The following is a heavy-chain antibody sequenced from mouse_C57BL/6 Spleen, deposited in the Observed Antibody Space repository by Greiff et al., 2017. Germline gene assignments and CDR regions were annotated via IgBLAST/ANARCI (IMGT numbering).Heavy chain of an antibody. D-gene: IGHD1-1*01. Sequence: LQEPGPGMLKLSQSLSLPSTVTGYSIPSGYDWHWIRHFPGNKLEWMGYISYSGSTTYNPSHKSRISITHDTSKKHFFLKLNSVTTEDTTTYDCARGGYYYGRIWGYFDVWGTGTTVTVSS. CDR2: ISYSGST. CDR3: ARGGYYYGRIWGYFDV. J-gene: IGHJ1*03. V-gene: IGHV3-1*01. CDR1: GYSIPSGYD.